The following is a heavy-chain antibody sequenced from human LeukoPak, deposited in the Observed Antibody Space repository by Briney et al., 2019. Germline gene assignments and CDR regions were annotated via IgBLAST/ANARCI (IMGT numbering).Heavy chain of an antibody. Sequence: GGSLRLSCAASGFNFRNYGMHWVRQAPGKGLEWVAYTRDDGSKNWYGDSVKGRFTISRDNSKSTLYLQMNSLRGEDTAVYYCANDDCRGGRCSSGAYWGQGTLVTVSS. J-gene: IGHJ4*02. CDR1: GFNFRNYG. CDR2: TRDDGSKN. CDR3: ANDDCRGGRCSSGAY. D-gene: IGHD2-15*01. V-gene: IGHV3-30*02.